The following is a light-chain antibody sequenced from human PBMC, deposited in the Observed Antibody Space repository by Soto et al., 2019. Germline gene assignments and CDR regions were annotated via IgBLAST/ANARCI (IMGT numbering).Light chain of an antibody. CDR1: QGIGSW. J-gene: IGKJ1*01. CDR2: GAL. Sequence: DIQMTQSPSSVSASVGDRVTITCRASQGIGSWLAWYQQKPGKAPKLLIYGALSLQSGVPSRFSGSVSGTDFTLPISSLQPEDSGTYYCQQANSFPWTFGQGTKVEIK. CDR3: QQANSFPWT. V-gene: IGKV1-12*01.